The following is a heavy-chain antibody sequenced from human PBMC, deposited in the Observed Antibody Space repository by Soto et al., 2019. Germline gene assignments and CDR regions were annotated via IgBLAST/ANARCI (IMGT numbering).Heavy chain of an antibody. CDR3: AREETAAGTYRGDYYYYGMDV. V-gene: IGHV4-59*01. CDR1: GGSIISYS. CDR2: IYYSGST. Sequence: SETLSLTCTVPGGSIISYSWSWIPQPPGKGLEWIGYIYYSGSTNYNPSLKSRVTISVDTSKNQFSLKLSSVTAADTAVYYCAREETAAGTYRGDYYYYGMDVWGQGTTVTVS. D-gene: IGHD6-13*01. J-gene: IGHJ6*02.